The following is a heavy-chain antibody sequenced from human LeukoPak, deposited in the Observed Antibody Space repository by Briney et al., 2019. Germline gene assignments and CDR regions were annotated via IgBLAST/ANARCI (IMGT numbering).Heavy chain of an antibody. J-gene: IGHJ5*02. CDR1: GGSIISNLYY. CDR3: ARSSSSHRAWFDP. CDR2: IHYSENV. V-gene: IGHV4-39*01. D-gene: IGHD6-6*01. Sequence: PSETLSLTCTVSGGSIISNLYYWGWIRQPPGKGLEWIGDIHYSENVYYNSSLKSRVTIFVDTSQNQFSLKLSSVTAADTAVYYCARSSSSHRAWFDPWGQGTLVTVSS.